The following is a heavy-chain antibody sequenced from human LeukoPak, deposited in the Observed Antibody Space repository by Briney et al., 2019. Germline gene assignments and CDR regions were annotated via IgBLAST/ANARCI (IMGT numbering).Heavy chain of an antibody. CDR2: IYYSGST. Sequence: SEALSLTCTVSGGSISSGGYYWSWIRQHPGKGLEWIGYIYYSGSTYYNPSLKSRVTISVDTSKNKFSLKLRSVTAADTAVYYCARTLDYGGNHPDYWGQGTLVTVSS. D-gene: IGHD4-23*01. CDR3: ARTLDYGGNHPDY. V-gene: IGHV4-31*03. J-gene: IGHJ4*02. CDR1: GGSISSGGYY.